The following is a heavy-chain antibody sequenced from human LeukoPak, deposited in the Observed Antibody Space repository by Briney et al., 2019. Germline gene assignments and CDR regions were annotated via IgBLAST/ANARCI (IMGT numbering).Heavy chain of an antibody. CDR3: ARGIVVGATAGEGFDI. V-gene: IGHV3-21*01. J-gene: IGHJ3*02. CDR1: GFTFSTYS. D-gene: IGHD1-26*01. Sequence: GGSLRLSCAASGFTFSTYSRNGVRQAPGKGLEWGSSISGSGSHIYYADSVKGRFTISRDNAKNSLYLQMNSLRAEDTAVYYCARGIVVGATAGEGFDIWGQGTMVTVSS. CDR2: ISGSGSHI.